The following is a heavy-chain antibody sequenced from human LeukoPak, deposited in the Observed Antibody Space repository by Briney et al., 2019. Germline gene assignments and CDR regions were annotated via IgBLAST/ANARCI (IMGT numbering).Heavy chain of an antibody. CDR3: TTDPTTVVTEEDY. D-gene: IGHD4-23*01. CDR2: ISSKTDGGTT. J-gene: IGHJ4*02. CDR1: GYIFSNAW. Sequence: PGGSLRLSCAASGYIFSNAWMSWVRQAPGKGLEWVGRISSKTDGGTTDYAAPVKGRFTISRDDSKNTLYLQMNSLKTEDTAVYYCTTDPTTVVTEEDYWGQGTLVTVSS. V-gene: IGHV3-15*01.